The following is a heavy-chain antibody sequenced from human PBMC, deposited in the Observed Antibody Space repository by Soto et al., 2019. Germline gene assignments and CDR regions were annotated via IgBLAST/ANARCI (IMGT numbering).Heavy chain of an antibody. CDR1: CHRFTGYY. CDR3: SRDDCIGLSLFWCQP. V-gene: IGHV1-2*02. Sequence: ALVQVSSNASCHRFTGYYMHWVRPAPGQGLEWMGWINPNSGGTNYAQKFQGRVTMTRDTSISTAYMELSRLRSDDTAVYYCSRDDCIGLSLFWCQPWAQSALVTVSS. CDR2: INPNSGGT. J-gene: IGHJ5*02. D-gene: IGHD2-21*01.